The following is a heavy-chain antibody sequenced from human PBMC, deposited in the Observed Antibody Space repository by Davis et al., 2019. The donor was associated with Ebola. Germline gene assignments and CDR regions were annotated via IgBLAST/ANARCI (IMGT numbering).Heavy chain of an antibody. CDR3: ARGYSPKCRGGDCVNDF. CDR2: VNPYSGHT. V-gene: IGHV1-8*01. D-gene: IGHD2-21*02. CDR1: GYIFSNYD. J-gene: IGHJ4*02. Sequence: ASVKVSCKASGYIFSNYDINWVRQARGQGLEWMGWVNPYSGHTGYVEKFKGRVTMTGDPSISTAYMELSSLTIDDTAVYYCARGYSPKCRGGDCVNDFWGQGTLVTVST.